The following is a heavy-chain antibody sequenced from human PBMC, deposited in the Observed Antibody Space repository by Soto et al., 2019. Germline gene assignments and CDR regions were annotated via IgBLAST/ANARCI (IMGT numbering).Heavy chain of an antibody. V-gene: IGHV1-69*13. CDR3: ARSFHYYDRPDPSVYFDY. J-gene: IGHJ4*02. D-gene: IGHD3-22*01. CDR2: IIPIFGTA. Sequence: SVKVSFKASVGTFSSYAISWVRQAPGQGLEWMGGIIPIFGTANYAQKFQGRVTITADESTSTAYMELSRLRSEDTAVYYCARSFHYYDRPDPSVYFDYWGQGTLVTVSS. CDR1: VGTFSSYA.